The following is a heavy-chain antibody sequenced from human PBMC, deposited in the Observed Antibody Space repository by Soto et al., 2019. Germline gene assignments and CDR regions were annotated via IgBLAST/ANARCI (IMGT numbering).Heavy chain of an antibody. CDR3: AQALVFTGGDGFDI. CDR1: GGSITTGGRY. D-gene: IGHD1-1*01. J-gene: IGHJ3*02. CDR2: IYYSGNT. Sequence: QVRLQEWGPGLVKPSQTLSLKCSVSGGSITTGGRYWSWIRQLPGKGLEWIGDIYYSGNTYYNASLKSRVTISVDAAKNQFYLKLSSVTAADTAVYYCAQALVFTGGDGFDIWGQGRLVTVSS. V-gene: IGHV4-31*02.